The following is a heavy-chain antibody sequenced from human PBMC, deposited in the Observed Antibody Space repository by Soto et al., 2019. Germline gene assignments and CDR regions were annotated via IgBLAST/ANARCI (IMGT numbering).Heavy chain of an antibody. CDR2: IIPVFGTA. V-gene: IGHV1-69*12. Sequence: QVQLVQSGAEVKKPGSSVKVSCKASGGTFSNSGISWVRQAPGQGLEWMGGIIPVFGTANYAQKFQGRVTITADESTRTAYRELSSLRTEDTAVDYCARVQHCSGGGCSYGMDVWGRGTTVTVSS. CDR3: ARVQHCSGGGCSYGMDV. J-gene: IGHJ6*02. D-gene: IGHD2-15*01. CDR1: GGTFSNSG.